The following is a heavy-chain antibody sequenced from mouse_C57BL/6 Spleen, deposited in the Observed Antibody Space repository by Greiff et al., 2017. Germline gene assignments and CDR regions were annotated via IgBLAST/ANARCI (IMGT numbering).Heavy chain of an antibody. Sequence: VMLVESGPGLVAPSQSLSITCTVSGFSLTSYGVDWVRQPPGQGLEWLGVIWGGGSTNYNSALMSRLSISKDNSKSQVFLKMNSLQTDDTAMYYCAKHEGFYSNYGGAWLAYWGQGTLVTVSA. CDR1: GFSLTSYG. D-gene: IGHD2-5*01. CDR2: IWGGGST. V-gene: IGHV2-9*01. J-gene: IGHJ3*01. CDR3: AKHEGFYSNYGGAWLAY.